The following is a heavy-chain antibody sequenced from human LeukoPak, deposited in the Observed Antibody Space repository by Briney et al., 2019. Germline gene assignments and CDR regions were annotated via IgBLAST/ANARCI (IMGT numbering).Heavy chain of an antibody. J-gene: IGHJ5*02. Sequence: PSETLSLTCTVSGGSISSYYWSWIRQPPGKGLEWIGYIYYSGSTNYNPSLKSRVTISVDTSKNQFSLKLSSVTAADTAVYYCARDTGLFDPWGQGTLVTVSS. CDR2: IYYSGST. CDR3: ARDTGLFDP. V-gene: IGHV4-59*01. CDR1: GGSISSYY.